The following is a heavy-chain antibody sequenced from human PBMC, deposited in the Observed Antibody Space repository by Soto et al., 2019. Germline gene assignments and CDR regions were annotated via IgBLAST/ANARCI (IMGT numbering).Heavy chain of an antibody. J-gene: IGHJ4*02. CDR2: FYPGDSDA. Sequence: PGEALKISCKDSGHIFTMRWIGWVRQKPGKGLEWMGIFYPGDSDARYRPSFQGQVTISADRSKTTAYLQWDSLKASDTAMYYCATSYDTSGYYSFDHWGQGTLVTVSS. D-gene: IGHD3-22*01. CDR1: GHIFTMRW. V-gene: IGHV5-51*01. CDR3: ATSYDTSGYYSFDH.